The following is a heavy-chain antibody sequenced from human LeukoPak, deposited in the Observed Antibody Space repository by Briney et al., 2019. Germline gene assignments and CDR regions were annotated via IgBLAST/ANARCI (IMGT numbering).Heavy chain of an antibody. D-gene: IGHD2-2*01. CDR3: AEGAIVVVPAADNWFDP. J-gene: IGHJ5*02. CDR2: ISGSGGST. Sequence: GGSLRLSCAASGFTFSSYAMSWVRQAPGKGLEWVSAISGSGGSTYYADSVKGRFTISRDNSKNTLYLQMNSLRVEDTAVYYCAEGAIVVVPAADNWFDPWGQGTLVTVSS. CDR1: GFTFSSYA. V-gene: IGHV3-23*01.